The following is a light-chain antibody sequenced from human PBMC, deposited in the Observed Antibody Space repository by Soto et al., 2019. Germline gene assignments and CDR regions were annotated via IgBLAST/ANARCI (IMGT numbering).Light chain of an antibody. Sequence: EIQRTQSPSTLSASVGDRVTITCRASQNINNWLAWYQQKPGKAPKLLIYDASSLESGVPSRFSGSAAGTDFTLSISSLQPDDFATYYCHPYNSYFQTVGQGTQVEIK. J-gene: IGKJ1*01. V-gene: IGKV1-5*01. CDR3: HPYNSYFQT. CDR2: DAS. CDR1: QNINNW.